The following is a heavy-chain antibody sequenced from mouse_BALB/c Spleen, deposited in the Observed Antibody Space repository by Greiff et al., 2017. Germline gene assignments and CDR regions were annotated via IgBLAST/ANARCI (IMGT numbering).Heavy chain of an antibody. J-gene: IGHJ2*01. CDR2: INPYNGAT. V-gene: IGHV1-31*01. CDR3: AREDDYDFDY. Sequence: EVQLQQSGPELVKPGASVKISCKASGYSFTGYYMHWVKQSHVKSLEWIGRINPYNGATSYNQNFKDKASLTVDKSSSTAYMELHSLTSEDSAVYYCAREDDYDFDYWGQGTTLTVSS. D-gene: IGHD2-4*01. CDR1: GYSFTGYY.